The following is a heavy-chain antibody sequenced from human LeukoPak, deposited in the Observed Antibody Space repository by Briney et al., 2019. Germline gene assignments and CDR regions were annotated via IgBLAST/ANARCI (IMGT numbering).Heavy chain of an antibody. CDR2: INSDGSST. Sequence: PGGSLRLSCAASGFTLSSYWVHWVRQAPGKGLVWVSRINSDGSSTSYADSVKGRFTISRDNAKNTLYLQMNSLRAEDTAVYYCARGSQRGAAANYYGMDVWGQGTTVTVSS. CDR1: GFTLSSYW. J-gene: IGHJ6*02. CDR3: ARGSQRGAAANYYGMDV. D-gene: IGHD2-2*01. V-gene: IGHV3-74*01.